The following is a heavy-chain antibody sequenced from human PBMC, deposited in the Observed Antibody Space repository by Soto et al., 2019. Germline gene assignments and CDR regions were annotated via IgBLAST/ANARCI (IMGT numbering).Heavy chain of an antibody. J-gene: IGHJ4*02. CDR2: IIPILGIA. CDR3: ARAAPYCGGDCYSG. V-gene: IGHV1-69*02. Sequence: QVQLVQSGAEVKKPGSSVKVSCKASGGTFSSYTISWVRQAPGQGLEWMGRIIPILGIANYAQKFQGRVTITADKXXSTAYMELSSLRSEDTAVYYCARAAPYCGGDCYSGWGQGTLVTVSS. D-gene: IGHD2-21*02. CDR1: GGTFSSYT.